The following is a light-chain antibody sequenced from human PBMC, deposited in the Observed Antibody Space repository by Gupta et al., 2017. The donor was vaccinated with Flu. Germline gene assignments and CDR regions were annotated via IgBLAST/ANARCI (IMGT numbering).Light chain of an antibody. CDR1: QSISNW. J-gene: IGKJ4*01. Sequence: DIQMTQSPSTLSASVGDRVTITCRASQSISNWLAWYQQQPGKAPKLLIYKASILERGVPSRFSGSGFGTEFILTVSSLQPDDFATYYCQHGSSYSDTFGRGTKVEIK. CDR2: KAS. CDR3: QHGSSYSDT. V-gene: IGKV1-5*03.